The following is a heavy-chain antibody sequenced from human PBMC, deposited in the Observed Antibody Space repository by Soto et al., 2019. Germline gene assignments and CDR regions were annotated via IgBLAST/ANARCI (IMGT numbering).Heavy chain of an antibody. D-gene: IGHD2-2*01. CDR3: ARAKVVVPAYKYYYYYGMDV. Sequence: PSETLSLTCAVYGGSFSGYYWSWIRQPPGKGLEWIGEINHSGSTNYNPSLKSRVTISVDTSKNQFSLKLSSVTAADTAVYYCARAKVVVPAYKYYYYYGMDVWGQGTTVTVSS. J-gene: IGHJ6*02. V-gene: IGHV4-34*01. CDR1: GGSFSGYY. CDR2: INHSGST.